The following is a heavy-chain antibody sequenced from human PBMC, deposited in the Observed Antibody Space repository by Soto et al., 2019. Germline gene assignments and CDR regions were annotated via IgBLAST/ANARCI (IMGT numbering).Heavy chain of an antibody. V-gene: IGHV4-59*01. Sequence: QVQLQESGPGLVKPSETLSLTCTVSGGSISSYYWSWIRQPPGKGLEWIGYIYDSGSTNYNPSLKSRVTISVDTSKNQFFLKLSSVTAADTAVYYCARDGGGYDFCSGSGYYSYGMDVWGQGTTVTVSS. J-gene: IGHJ6*02. CDR2: IYDSGST. D-gene: IGHD3-3*01. CDR1: GGSISSYY. CDR3: ARDGGGYDFCSGSGYYSYGMDV.